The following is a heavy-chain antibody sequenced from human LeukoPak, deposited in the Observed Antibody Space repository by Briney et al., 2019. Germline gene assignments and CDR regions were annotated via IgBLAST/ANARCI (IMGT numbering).Heavy chain of an antibody. D-gene: IGHD3-22*01. CDR1: GGSFSGYY. CDR3: ARGRFAGYYDSSGYLLDY. Sequence: PSETLSLTCAVYGGSFSGYYWSWIRQPPGKGLEWIGEINHSGSTNYNPSLKSRVTISVDTSKNQFSLKLSSVTAADTAVYYCARGRFAGYYDSSGYLLDYWGQGTLVTVSS. CDR2: INHSGST. V-gene: IGHV4-34*01. J-gene: IGHJ4*02.